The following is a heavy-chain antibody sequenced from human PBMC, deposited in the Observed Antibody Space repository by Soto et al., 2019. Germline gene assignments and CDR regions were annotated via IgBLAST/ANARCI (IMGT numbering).Heavy chain of an antibody. V-gene: IGHV3-33*01. D-gene: IGHD2-15*01. J-gene: IGHJ4*02. CDR3: ATGYCSGGSCFPFDY. CDR2: IWYDGSNK. Sequence: QVQLVESGGGVVQPGRSLRLSCAASGFTFSSYSMHWVRQAPGKGLEWVAVIWYDGSNKYYADSVKGRFTISRDNSKNTLYLQMDSLRAEDTAVYYCATGYCSGGSCFPFDYWGQGTLVTVSS. CDR1: GFTFSSYS.